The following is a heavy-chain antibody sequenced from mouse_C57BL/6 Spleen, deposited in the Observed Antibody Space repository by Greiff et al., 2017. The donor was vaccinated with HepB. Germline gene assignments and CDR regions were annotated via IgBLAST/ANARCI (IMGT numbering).Heavy chain of an antibody. CDR1: GYAFSSSW. CDR3: ASPTGTSAMDY. D-gene: IGHD4-1*02. Sequence: LEESGPELVKPGASVKISCNASGYAFSSSWMNWVKQRPGKGLEWIGRIYPGDGDTNYNGKFKGKATLTADKSSSTAYMQLSSLTSEDSAFSFCASPTGTSAMDYWGQGTSVTVSS. V-gene: IGHV1-82*01. J-gene: IGHJ4*01. CDR2: IYPGDGDT.